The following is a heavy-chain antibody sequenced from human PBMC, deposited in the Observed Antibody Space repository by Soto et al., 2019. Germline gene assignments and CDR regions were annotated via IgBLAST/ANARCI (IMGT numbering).Heavy chain of an antibody. CDR2: ISYDGRKK. D-gene: IGHD5-18*01. J-gene: IGHJ6*02. CDR1: GFTFSSYN. CDR3: ARDLGYSYDFYYYYGMDI. Sequence: PGGSLSLSCEASGFTFSSYNIHWVRKAPGKGLEWVAVISYDGRKKYYADSVKGRFTISRDNSKNTLYLQMYSLRAEDTAVYYCARDLGYSYDFYYYYGMDIWGQGTTVTSP. V-gene: IGHV3-30*04.